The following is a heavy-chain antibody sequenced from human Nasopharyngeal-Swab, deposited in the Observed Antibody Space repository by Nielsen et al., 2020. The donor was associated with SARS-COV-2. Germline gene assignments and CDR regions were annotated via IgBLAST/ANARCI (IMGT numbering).Heavy chain of an antibody. J-gene: IGHJ6*03. CDR1: GFTFDDYA. Sequence: GGSLRLSCAASGFTFDDYAMHWVRQAPGKGLEWVSGISWNSGSTGYADSVKGRFTISRDNAKNSLYLQMNSLRAEDTALYYCAKDRLGGSGSYSGDSYMDVWGKGTTVTVSS. D-gene: IGHD1-26*01. CDR3: AKDRLGGSGSYSGDSYMDV. CDR2: ISWNSGST. V-gene: IGHV3-9*01.